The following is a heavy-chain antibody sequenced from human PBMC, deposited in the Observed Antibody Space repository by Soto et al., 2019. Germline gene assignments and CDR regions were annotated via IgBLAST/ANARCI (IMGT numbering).Heavy chain of an antibody. D-gene: IGHD6-19*01. V-gene: IGHV5-51*01. J-gene: IGHJ6*02. CDR2: IYPGDSDT. CDR3: ARHLRLDSSGKRDTSYYYYNGMDV. CDR1: GYSFTSYW. Sequence: PGESLKISCKGSGYSFTSYWIGWVRQMPGKGLEWMGIIYPGDSDTRYSPSFQGQVTISADKSISTAYLQWSSLKASDTAMYYCARHLRLDSSGKRDTSYYYYNGMDVWAQGTTVTVSS.